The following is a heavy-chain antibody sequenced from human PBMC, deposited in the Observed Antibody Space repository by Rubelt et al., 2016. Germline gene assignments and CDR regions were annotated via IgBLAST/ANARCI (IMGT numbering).Heavy chain of an antibody. V-gene: IGHV7-4-1*02. CDR2: INTNTGNP. CDR1: GYTFTGYY. D-gene: IGHD6-6*01. CDR3: ARVIAAREDYNWFDP. Sequence: QVQLVQSGAEVKKPGASVKVSCKASGYTFTGYYMHWVRQAPGQGLEWLGWINTNTGNPTYAQGFTGRFVFSLDTSVSTAYLQISSLKAEDTAVYYCARVIAAREDYNWFDPWGQGTLVTVSS. J-gene: IGHJ5*02.